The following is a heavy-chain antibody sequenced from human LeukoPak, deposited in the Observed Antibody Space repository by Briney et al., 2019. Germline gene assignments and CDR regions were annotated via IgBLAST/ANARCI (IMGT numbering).Heavy chain of an antibody. J-gene: IGHJ5*02. Sequence: SETLSLTCAVSGYSISSGYYWGWIRQPPGKGLEWIGSIYHSGGTYYNPSLKSRVTISVDPSKNQFSLKLSSVTAADTAVYYCARVRENYDSSGSPYNWFDPWGQGTLVTVSS. CDR3: ARVRENYDSSGSPYNWFDP. D-gene: IGHD3-22*01. CDR1: GYSISSGYY. V-gene: IGHV4-38-2*01. CDR2: IYHSGGT.